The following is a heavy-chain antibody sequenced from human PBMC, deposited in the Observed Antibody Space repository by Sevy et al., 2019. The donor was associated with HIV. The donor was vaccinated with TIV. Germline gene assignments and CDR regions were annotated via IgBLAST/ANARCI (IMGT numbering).Heavy chain of an antibody. V-gene: IGHV3-23*01. D-gene: IGHD3-22*01. CDR2: ISGFGNT. CDR1: GFTFNTHV. CDR3: AKVLNPALESMMEVTVRSLKGFDV. J-gene: IGHJ3*01. Sequence: GGSLRLSCVASGFTFNTHVMNWVRQAPGKGLEWVSSISGFGNTYYVDSVRGRFTISRDNAKNTLYLQMNSLGADDTTVYYYAKVLNPALESMMEVTVRSLKGFDVWGQGTMVTVSS.